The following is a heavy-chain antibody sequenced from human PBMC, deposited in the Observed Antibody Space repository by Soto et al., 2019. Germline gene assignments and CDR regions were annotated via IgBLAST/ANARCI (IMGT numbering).Heavy chain of an antibody. Sequence: AAVKVSCKVSGYTLTELSMHWVRQAPGKGLEWMGGFDPEDGETIYAQKFQGRVTMTEDTSTDTAYMELSSLRSEDTAVYYCATAGIRFLEWFLAFDIWGQGTMVTVSS. CDR1: GYTLTELS. J-gene: IGHJ3*02. V-gene: IGHV1-24*01. CDR3: ATAGIRFLEWFLAFDI. D-gene: IGHD3-3*01. CDR2: FDPEDGET.